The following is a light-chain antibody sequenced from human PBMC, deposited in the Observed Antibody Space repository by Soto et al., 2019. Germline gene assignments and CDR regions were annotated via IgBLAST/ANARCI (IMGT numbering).Light chain of an antibody. CDR2: EVT. V-gene: IGLV2-14*01. J-gene: IGLJ2*01. Sequence: QSVLTQPASVSGSPGQSITISCTGTSSDIGGYNYVSWYQQHPGKVPKLIIYEVTNRPSGVSDRFSGSKSGNTASLTISGLQAEDEADYYCSSFTTISALIFGGGTKLTVL. CDR1: SSDIGGYNY. CDR3: SSFTTISALI.